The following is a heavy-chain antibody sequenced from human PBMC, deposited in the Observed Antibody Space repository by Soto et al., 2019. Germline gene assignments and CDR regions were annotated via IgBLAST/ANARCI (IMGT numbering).Heavy chain of an antibody. CDR2: ISSSGFTI. CDR1: GFTFSSYE. D-gene: IGHD6-19*01. J-gene: IGHJ5*02. CDR3: ARAPSTGWSRWFDP. V-gene: IGHV3-48*03. Sequence: HPGGSLRLSCAASGFTFSSYEMNWVRQAPGRGLEWVSYISSSGFTIYYADSVKGRFTISRDNAKNSLYLQMNSLRAEDTAVYYCARAPSTGWSRWFDPWGQGTLVTVSS.